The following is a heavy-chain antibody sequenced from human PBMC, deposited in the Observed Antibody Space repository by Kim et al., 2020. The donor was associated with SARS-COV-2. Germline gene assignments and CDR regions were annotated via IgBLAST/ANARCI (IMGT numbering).Heavy chain of an antibody. V-gene: IGHV3-23*01. D-gene: IGHD1-26*01. Sequence: GGSLRLSCAASGFTFSNSAMSWVRQAPGKGLEWVSGLSGSGVDTFYADSVKGRFTISRDNSKNTLYLQMRSLRGEDTAIYYCTKAAGGTMDGWGQRTTVTVSS. CDR1: GFTFSNSA. CDR3: TKAAGGTMDG. CDR2: LSGSGVDT. J-gene: IGHJ6*02.